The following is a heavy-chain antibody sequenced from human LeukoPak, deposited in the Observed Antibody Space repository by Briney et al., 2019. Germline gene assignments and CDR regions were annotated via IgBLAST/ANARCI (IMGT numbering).Heavy chain of an antibody. V-gene: IGHV4-59*01. CDR3: AREELGATNFFDY. Sequence: PSETLPLTCTVSGASISSYYWSWVRQPPGKGLEWIGYIYYSGSTNYNPSLKSRVTISVDTSKTQFSLKLSSVTAADTAVYYCAREELGATNFFDYWGQGTLVTVSS. D-gene: IGHD1-26*01. CDR2: IYYSGST. J-gene: IGHJ4*02. CDR1: GASISSYY.